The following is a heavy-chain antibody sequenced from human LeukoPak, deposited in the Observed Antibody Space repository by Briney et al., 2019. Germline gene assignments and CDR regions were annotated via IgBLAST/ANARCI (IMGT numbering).Heavy chain of an antibody. V-gene: IGHV3-48*04. CDR2: ISRSSSTI. CDR3: ARDATQLLIASGPFYYFDS. CDR1: GFTFSSYA. D-gene: IGHD2-15*01. J-gene: IGHJ4*02. Sequence: PGGSLRLSCTASGFTFSSYAMNWVRHAPGKGLQWVSYISRSSSTIYYADSVNGRFTVSRDNARNSVYLQMNSLRADDTAVYYCARDATQLLIASGPFYYFDSWGQGTLVTVSP.